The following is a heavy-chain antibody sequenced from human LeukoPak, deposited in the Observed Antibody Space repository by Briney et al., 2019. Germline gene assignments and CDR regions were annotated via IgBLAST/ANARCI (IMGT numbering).Heavy chain of an antibody. CDR3: ARVRAYYYDSCGTDAFDI. D-gene: IGHD3-22*01. J-gene: IGHJ3*02. CDR1: GGSISSYY. CDR2: IYTSGST. V-gene: IGHV4-4*07. Sequence: SETLSLTCTVSGGSISSYYWSWIRQPAGKGLEWIGRIYTSGSTNYNPSLKRRVTMSVDTSKNQFSLKLSSVTAADTAVYYCARVRAYYYDSCGTDAFDIWGQGTMVTVSS.